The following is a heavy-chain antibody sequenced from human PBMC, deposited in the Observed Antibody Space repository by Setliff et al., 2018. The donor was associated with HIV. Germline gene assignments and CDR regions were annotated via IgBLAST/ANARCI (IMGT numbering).Heavy chain of an antibody. CDR1: GYTFDAKY. CDR3: ARQFLDWSNDYYSRYYMDV. V-gene: IGHV1-69*13. CDR2: IIPIFGTA. D-gene: IGHD3-3*01. Sequence: GASVKVSCKTSGYTFDAKYIHWARQGPGQGLEWMGGIIPIFGTAKYAQKFQGRVIITADESSTTAYMELSSLRSEDTAVYYCARQFLDWSNDYYSRYYMDVWGKGTTVTVSS. J-gene: IGHJ6*03.